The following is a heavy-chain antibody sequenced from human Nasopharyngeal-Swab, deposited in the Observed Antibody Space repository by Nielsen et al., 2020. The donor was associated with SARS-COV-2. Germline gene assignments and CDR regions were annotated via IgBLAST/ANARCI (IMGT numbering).Heavy chain of an antibody. D-gene: IGHD6-19*01. CDR3: AKEWLSSYAFEI. V-gene: IGHV3-9*01. Sequence: SLKISCAASGFTFDDYAMHWVRQAPGKGLEWVSGISWNSGSIGYADSVKGRFTISRDNAKNSLYLQMNSLRAEDTALYYCAKEWLSSYAFEIWGQGTMVTVSS. CDR1: GFTFDDYA. J-gene: IGHJ3*02. CDR2: ISWNSGSI.